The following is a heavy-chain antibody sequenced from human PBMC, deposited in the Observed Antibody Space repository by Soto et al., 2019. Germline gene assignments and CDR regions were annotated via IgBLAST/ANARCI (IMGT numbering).Heavy chain of an antibody. CDR3: GKGTTRWLQSLLDY. Sequence: QVQVVESGGGVVQPGRSLRLSCAASGFTFSIFGMHWVRQAPGKGLEWVALISYDGSNKYYADSVRGRFTISRDNSKNTLHLQMNSLRTEDTAVYYCGKGTTRWLQSLLDYWGQGTLVTVSS. CDR1: GFTFSIFG. D-gene: IGHD5-12*01. CDR2: ISYDGSNK. J-gene: IGHJ4*02. V-gene: IGHV3-30*18.